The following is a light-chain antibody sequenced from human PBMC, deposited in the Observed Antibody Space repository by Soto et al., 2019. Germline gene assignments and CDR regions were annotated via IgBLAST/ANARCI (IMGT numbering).Light chain of an antibody. CDR3: QQYGSSPPT. V-gene: IGKV3-20*01. J-gene: IGKJ5*01. CDR1: QSVSSY. CDR2: GAS. Sequence: EIGLTQSPATLSLSPGERATLSCRASQSVSSYLAWYQQKPGQAPRRLIYGASNRATGIPDRFSGSGSGTDFTLTISRLEPEDFAVYYCQQYGSSPPTFGQGTLLEIK.